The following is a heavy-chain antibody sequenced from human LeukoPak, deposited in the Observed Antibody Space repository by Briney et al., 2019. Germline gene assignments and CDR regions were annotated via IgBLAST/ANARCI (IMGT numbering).Heavy chain of an antibody. CDR2: MFYSGTT. V-gene: IGHV4-31*03. J-gene: IGHJ4*02. CDR3: ARGVWIRGPYDY. CDR1: GGSISSGGYY. Sequence: PSETLSLTCSVSGGSISSGGYYWSWIRQNPGKGLEWIGYMFYSGTTYYNPSLESRVTISEDTSKNQFSLKLSSVTAADTAVYYCARGVWIRGPYDYWGQGTLVTVSS. D-gene: IGHD3-10*01.